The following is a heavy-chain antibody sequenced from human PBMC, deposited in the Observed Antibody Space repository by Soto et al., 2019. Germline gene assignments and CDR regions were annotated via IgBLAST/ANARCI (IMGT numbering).Heavy chain of an antibody. J-gene: IGHJ6*02. V-gene: IGHV4-30-4*02. CDR3: ASGLRGYGYPYYYYGMDV. CDR1: GASISSGSYY. CDR2: IYSSGRT. D-gene: IGHD5-18*01. Sequence: SDNLSLTCTVSGASISSGSYYWRWVRPHPGKGLEWIVYIYSSGRTYYNQSHTSRVTISVVTSKNHFSVKLRSVTTADTAVYYCASGLRGYGYPYYYYGMDVWGQGTTVTVSS.